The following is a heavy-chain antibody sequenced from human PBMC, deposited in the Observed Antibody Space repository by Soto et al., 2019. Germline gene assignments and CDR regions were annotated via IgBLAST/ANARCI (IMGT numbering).Heavy chain of an antibody. J-gene: IGHJ4*02. D-gene: IGHD3-3*01. CDR3: VKDSRGFLEWFSGPVSYFDW. V-gene: IGHV3-9*01. CDR1: GFTFNDYA. CDR2: ISWNSGSI. Sequence: EVQLVESGGGLVQPGRSLRVSCAASGFTFNDYAMHWVRQAPGKGLEGVSGISWNSGSIGYGGSVKGRFTISRDNAKKSFFLKMNSMRTEDTALYYCVKDSRGFLEWFSGPVSYFDWWGQGTLVTVSS.